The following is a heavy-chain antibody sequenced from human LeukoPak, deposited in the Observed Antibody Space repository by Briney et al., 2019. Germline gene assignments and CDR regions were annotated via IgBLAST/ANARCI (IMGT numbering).Heavy chain of an antibody. Sequence: ASVKVSCKASGYTFTSYDINWVRQATGQGLEWMGWMNPNSGNTGYAQKFQGRVTITRNTSISTAYMELSSLRSEDTAVYYCARGLLSLSGNYYYYYMDVWGKGTTVTVSS. CDR2: MNPNSGNT. CDR1: GYTFTSYD. D-gene: IGHD5-12*01. CDR3: ARGLLSLSGNYYYYYMDV. V-gene: IGHV1-8*03. J-gene: IGHJ6*03.